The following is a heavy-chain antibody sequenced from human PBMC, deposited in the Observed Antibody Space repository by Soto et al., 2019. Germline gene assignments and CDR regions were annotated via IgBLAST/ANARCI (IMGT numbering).Heavy chain of an antibody. V-gene: IGHV4-59*01. CDR2: IYYSGST. CDR3: ARNNGRENYYDSSGYWYYFDY. CDR1: GGSISSYY. D-gene: IGHD3-22*01. J-gene: IGHJ4*02. Sequence: SETLYLTCTVSGGSISSYYWSWIRQPPGKGLEWIGYIYYSGSTNYKSSLKSRVTISVDTSKNQFSLKLSSVTAADTAVYYCARNNGRENYYDSSGYWYYFDYWGQGTLVTVS.